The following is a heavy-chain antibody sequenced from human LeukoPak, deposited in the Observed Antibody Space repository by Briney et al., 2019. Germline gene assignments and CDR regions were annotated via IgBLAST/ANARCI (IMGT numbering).Heavy chain of an antibody. CDR1: GFTFSSYA. J-gene: IGHJ6*02. CDR2: ISYDGSNK. V-gene: IGHV3-30-3*01. CDR3: ARDLCSSTSRYYYYGMDV. D-gene: IGHD2-2*01. Sequence: GGSLRLSCAASGFTFSSYAMHWVRQAPGKGLEWVAVISYDGSNKYYADSVKGRFTISRDNSKNTLYLQMNSLRAEDTAVYYCARDLCSSTSRYYYYGMDVWGQGTTVTVSS.